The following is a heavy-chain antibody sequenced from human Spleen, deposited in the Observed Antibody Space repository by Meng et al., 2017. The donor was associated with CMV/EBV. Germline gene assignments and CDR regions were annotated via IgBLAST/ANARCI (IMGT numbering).Heavy chain of an antibody. D-gene: IGHD2-2*02. CDR1: GGSISNYY. CDR3: ATTPHCGATSCYTAAEYLQH. Sequence: SETLSLTCTVSGGSISNYYCSWIRQPPGKGLEWIAYNYHSGNTDYNPSLKSRVSISVDKSNNQFSLKLSSVTAADTAVYHCATTPHCGATSCYTAAEYLQHWGPGTLVTVSS. CDR2: NYHSGNT. J-gene: IGHJ1*01. V-gene: IGHV4-59*01.